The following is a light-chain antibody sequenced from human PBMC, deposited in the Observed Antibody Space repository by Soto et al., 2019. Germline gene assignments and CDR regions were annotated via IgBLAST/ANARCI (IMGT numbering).Light chain of an antibody. V-gene: IGLV2-14*03. CDR1: SSDVGHYNF. J-gene: IGLJ1*01. CDR3: SSYTSRSTQV. CDR2: DVT. Sequence: QSVLTQAASVSGSPGQSITISCTGTSSDVGHYNFVSWYQHHPGTAPKLMIYDVTNRPSGVSLRFSGSKSGNTASLTISGLQAEDEADYYCSSYTSRSTQVFGTGTKVTVL.